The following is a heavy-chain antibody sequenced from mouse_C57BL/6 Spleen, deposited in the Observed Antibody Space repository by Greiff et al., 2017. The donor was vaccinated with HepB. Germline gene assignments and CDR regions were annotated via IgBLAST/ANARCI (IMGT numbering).Heavy chain of an antibody. Sequence: VQLQQSGPELVKPGASVKISCKASGYAFSSSWMNWVKQRPGKGLGWIGRIYPGDGDTNYNGKFKGKATLTADKSSSTAYMQLSSLTSEDSAVYFCAREAGFAYWGQGTLVTVSA. J-gene: IGHJ3*01. D-gene: IGHD3-2*02. CDR3: AREAGFAY. CDR1: GYAFSSSW. CDR2: IYPGDGDT. V-gene: IGHV1-82*01.